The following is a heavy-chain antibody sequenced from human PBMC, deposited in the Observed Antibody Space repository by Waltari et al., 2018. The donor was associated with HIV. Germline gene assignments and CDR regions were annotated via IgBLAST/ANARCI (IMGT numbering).Heavy chain of an antibody. CDR2: VWFDASKE. CDR3: ARMAYCGGDCYSVYYFDL. V-gene: IGHV3-33*01. Sequence: QVQLVESGGGVVQSGRSLRLSCSTSGFAFSSYGFHWVRQAPGKGLEWVAVVWFDASKEHYAEFVKGRFTIYRYDSKNILHLQMNSLRAEDTALYYCARMAYCGGDCYSVYYFDLWGRGTRVTVSS. J-gene: IGHJ2*01. CDR1: GFAFSSYG. D-gene: IGHD2-21*02.